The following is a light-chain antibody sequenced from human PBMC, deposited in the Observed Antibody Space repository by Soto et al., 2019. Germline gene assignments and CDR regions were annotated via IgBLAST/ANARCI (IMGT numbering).Light chain of an antibody. CDR1: SSNIGPGYD. CDR3: RSYDSSLSDYV. Sequence: QSVPTQPPSVSGTPGQRVTISCHGSSSNIGPGYDVHWYQQLPGKAPKLLISDNNNRPSGVPDRFSVSKSGSSASLAITGLQALDEADYYRRSYDSSLSDYVLGSGTKVNVL. CDR2: DNN. V-gene: IGLV1-40*01. J-gene: IGLJ1*01.